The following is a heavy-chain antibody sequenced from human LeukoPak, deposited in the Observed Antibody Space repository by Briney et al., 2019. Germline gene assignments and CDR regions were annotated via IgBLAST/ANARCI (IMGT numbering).Heavy chain of an antibody. D-gene: IGHD3-9*01. V-gene: IGHV1-2*04. J-gene: IGHJ5*02. CDR3: ARDNSPILRYFDWLSKSNWFDP. Sequence: GASVTVSCKASGYTFTGYYMHWVRQAPGQGLEWMGWINPNSGGTNYAQKFQGWVTMTRDTSISTAYMELSRLRSDDTAVYYCARDNSPILRYFDWLSKSNWFDPWGQGTLVTVSS. CDR2: INPNSGGT. CDR1: GYTFTGYY.